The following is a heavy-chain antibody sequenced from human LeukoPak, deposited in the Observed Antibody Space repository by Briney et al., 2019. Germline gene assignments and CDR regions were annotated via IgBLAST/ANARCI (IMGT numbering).Heavy chain of an antibody. V-gene: IGHV1-18*01. CDR2: ISAYNGNT. J-gene: IGHJ6*03. D-gene: IGHD6-13*01. CDR1: GYTFTSYG. Sequence: GASVKVSCKASGYTFTSYGISWVRQAPGQGLEWMGWISAYNGNTNYAQKLQGRVTMTTDTSTSTAYMELRSLRSDDTAVYYCARDSGSSWYRVFYYYYMDVWGKGTTVTASS. CDR3: ARDSGSSWYRVFYYYYMDV.